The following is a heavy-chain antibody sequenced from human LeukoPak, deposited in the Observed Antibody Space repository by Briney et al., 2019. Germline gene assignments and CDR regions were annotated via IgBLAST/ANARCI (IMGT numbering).Heavy chain of an antibody. CDR3: ARSTSSEYDIYHFDY. J-gene: IGHJ4*02. D-gene: IGHD3-9*01. Sequence: GGSLRLSCSASGFTVSSYGMHWVRQAPGKGLEWVAVVWYDGINKYYADSVKGRFTISRDNSKNTLYLQMNSLRAEDTAVYYCARSTSSEYDIYHFDYWGQGTLVTVSS. V-gene: IGHV3-33*01. CDR2: VWYDGINK. CDR1: GFTVSSYG.